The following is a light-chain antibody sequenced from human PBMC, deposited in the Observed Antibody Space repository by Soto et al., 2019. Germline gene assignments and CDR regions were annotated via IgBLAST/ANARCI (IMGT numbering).Light chain of an antibody. V-gene: IGKV3-11*01. Sequence: EIVLTQSPATLSVSPGERATLSCRASQSISNSLAWYQQKPGQAPRLVIYSAFTRATGIPARFSGSGSGTDFTLTISSLEPEDFAVYYCQQRSNWPPTFGQGTKVDI. CDR3: QQRSNWPPT. CDR1: QSISNS. J-gene: IGKJ1*01. CDR2: SAF.